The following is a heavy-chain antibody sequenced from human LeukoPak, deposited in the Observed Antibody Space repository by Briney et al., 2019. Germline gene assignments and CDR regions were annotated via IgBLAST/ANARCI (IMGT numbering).Heavy chain of an antibody. CDR2: IYTSGST. V-gene: IGHV4-61*02. J-gene: IGHJ5*02. D-gene: IGHD3-10*01. CDR3: ARGSYGSGSYEGDWFDP. Sequence: SETLSLTCTVSGGSISRGSYYWSWIRQPAGKGLEWIGRIYTSGSTNYNPSLKSRVTISVDTSKNQFSLKLSSVTAADTAVYYCARGSYGSGSYEGDWFDPWRQGTLVTVSS. CDR1: GGSISRGSYY.